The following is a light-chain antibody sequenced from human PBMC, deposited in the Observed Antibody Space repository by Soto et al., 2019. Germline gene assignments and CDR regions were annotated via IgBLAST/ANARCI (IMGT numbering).Light chain of an antibody. CDR3: QQRSNWPRT. CDR2: DAS. J-gene: IGKJ1*01. V-gene: IGKV3-11*01. Sequence: TLSLSPGERATLSCRASQSVSSYLAWYQQKPGQAPRLLIYDASNRATGIPARFSGSGSGTDFTLTISSLKPEDFAVYYCQQRSNWPRTFGQGTKVDIK. CDR1: QSVSSY.